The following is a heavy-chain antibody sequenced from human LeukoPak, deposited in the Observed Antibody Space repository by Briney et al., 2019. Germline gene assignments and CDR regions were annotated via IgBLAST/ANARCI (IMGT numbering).Heavy chain of an antibody. D-gene: IGHD6-13*01. CDR1: GGSISSYY. CDR3: ARGPHRAAADLFDY. J-gene: IGHJ4*02. Sequence: SSETLSLTCTVSGGSISSYYWSWIRQPPGKGLEWIGYIYYSGSTNYNPSLKSRVTISVDTSKNQFSLKLSSVTAADTAVYYCARGPHRAAADLFDYWGQGTLVTVSS. V-gene: IGHV4-59*01. CDR2: IYYSGST.